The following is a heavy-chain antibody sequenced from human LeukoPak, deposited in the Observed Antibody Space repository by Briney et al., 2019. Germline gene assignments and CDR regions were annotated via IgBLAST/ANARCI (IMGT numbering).Heavy chain of an antibody. Sequence: GGSLRLSCAASGFTFSSYWMSWVRQAPGKGLEWVANIKQDGSEKYYVDSVKGRFTISRDNAKNSLYLQMNSLRAEDTAVYYCARIHTYYYDSSGYYVDAFDIWGQGTMATVSS. D-gene: IGHD3-22*01. CDR2: IKQDGSEK. J-gene: IGHJ3*02. CDR1: GFTFSSYW. V-gene: IGHV3-7*01. CDR3: ARIHTYYYDSSGYYVDAFDI.